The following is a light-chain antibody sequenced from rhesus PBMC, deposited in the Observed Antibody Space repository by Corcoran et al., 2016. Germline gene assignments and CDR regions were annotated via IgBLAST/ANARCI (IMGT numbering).Light chain of an antibody. CDR2: AAS. J-gene: IGKJ2*01. Sequence: DIQMTQSPSALSASVGDRVTISCRASQNIYSNLAWYQQKPGKAPKLLIYAASSLQTGIPSRFSGCGSWTDFTLTISSLQPEDSAAYYCQHYYGNPYSFGQGTKVEIK. V-gene: IGKV1S12*01. CDR3: QHYYGNPYS. CDR1: QNIYSN.